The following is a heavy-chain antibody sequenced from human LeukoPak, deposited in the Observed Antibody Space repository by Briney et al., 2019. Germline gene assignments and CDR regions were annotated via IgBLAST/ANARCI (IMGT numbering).Heavy chain of an antibody. D-gene: IGHD3-10*01. J-gene: IGHJ3*02. CDR3: AREAPGDTDAFDI. Sequence: ASVKVSCKASGYTFTSYYMHWVRQAPGQGLEWMGIINPSGGSTSYAQKFQGRVTMTRDMSTSTVYMELSSLRSEDTAVYYCAREAPGDTDAFDIWGQGTMVTVSS. V-gene: IGHV1-46*01. CDR1: GYTFTSYY. CDR2: INPSGGST.